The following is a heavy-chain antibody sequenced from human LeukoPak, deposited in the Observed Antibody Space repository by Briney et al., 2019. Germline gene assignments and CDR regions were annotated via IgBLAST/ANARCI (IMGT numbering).Heavy chain of an antibody. J-gene: IGHJ5*02. CDR1: GFTYTDYW. CDR2: INPDGTII. V-gene: IGHV3-74*01. Sequence: PGGSLRLSCVGSGFTYTDYWMHWFRQAPGKAPVWVSRINPDGTIIDYADSVKGRFSISRDNAKNLLYLQMNGLRADDTAVYYCAKDLSWNTADRWGQGILVTVSS. D-gene: IGHD5-18*01. CDR3: AKDLSWNTADR.